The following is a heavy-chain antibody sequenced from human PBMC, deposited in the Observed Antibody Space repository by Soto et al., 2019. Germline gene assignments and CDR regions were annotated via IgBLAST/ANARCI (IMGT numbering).Heavy chain of an antibody. V-gene: IGHV4-59*01. Sequence: SETLSLTCTVSGGSISSYYWSWIRQPPGKGLEWIGYIYYSGSTNYNPSLKSRVTISVDTSKNQFSLKLTSVTAADTAVYYCARDNGYSYGYNIAHWGQGTLVTVSS. D-gene: IGHD5-18*01. J-gene: IGHJ4*02. CDR3: ARDNGYSYGYNIAH. CDR1: GGSISSYY. CDR2: IYYSGST.